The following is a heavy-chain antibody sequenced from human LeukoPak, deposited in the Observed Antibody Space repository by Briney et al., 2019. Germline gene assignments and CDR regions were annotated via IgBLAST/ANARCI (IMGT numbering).Heavy chain of an antibody. J-gene: IGHJ3*01. CDR2: ISSGSDTI. CDR1: GFSFSSHS. V-gene: IGHV3-48*01. Sequence: GGSLRLSCAASGFSFSSHSMNWVRQAPGKGLEWVSYISSGSDTIYYADSAKGRFTISRDNVKNSVDLQMNSLRAEDTAVYYCAGFASPDAFDFWGQGTVVTVSS. CDR3: AGFASPDAFDF.